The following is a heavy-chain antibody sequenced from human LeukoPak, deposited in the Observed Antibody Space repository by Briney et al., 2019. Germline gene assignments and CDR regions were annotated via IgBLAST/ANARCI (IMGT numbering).Heavy chain of an antibody. D-gene: IGHD2-8*01. J-gene: IGHJ4*02. CDR1: GGSISDSY. V-gene: IGHV4-59*01. CDR2: ISYSGST. Sequence: PSETLSLTCTVSGGSISDSYWTWIRQPPGTGLEWTGYISYSGSTNYNPSLKSRVTISVDASKNQFSLKLSSVTAADTAVYYCAKNEGRYDGVGRYITTADYWGQGTLVTVSS. CDR3: AKNEGRYDGVGRYITTADY.